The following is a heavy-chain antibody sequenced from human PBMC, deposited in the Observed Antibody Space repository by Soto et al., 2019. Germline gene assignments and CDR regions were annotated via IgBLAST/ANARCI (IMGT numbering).Heavy chain of an antibody. J-gene: IGHJ4*02. V-gene: IGHV4-34*01. Sequence: SETLSLTCAVYGGSFSGYYWTWIRQPPGTGLEWIGEINHSGSTNYNPSLKSRVTISVDTSKNQFSLKLTSVTAADTAVYYCARDKITGLVDYWGQGTQVTVS. CDR2: INHSGST. CDR1: GGSFSGYY. CDR3: ARDKITGLVDY. D-gene: IGHD2-8*02.